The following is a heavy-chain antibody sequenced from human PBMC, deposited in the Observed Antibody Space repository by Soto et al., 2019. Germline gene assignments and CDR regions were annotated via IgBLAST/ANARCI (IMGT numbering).Heavy chain of an antibody. CDR3: AKGSRINWNRLYLTYYFDY. J-gene: IGHJ4*02. Sequence: GGSLRLSCAASGFTFSSYAMSWVRQAPGKGLEWVSAISGSGGSTYYADSVKGRFTISRDNSKNTLYLQMNSLRAEDTAVYYCAKGSRINWNRLYLTYYFDYWGQGTLVTVSS. V-gene: IGHV3-23*01. D-gene: IGHD1-20*01. CDR2: ISGSGGST. CDR1: GFTFSSYA.